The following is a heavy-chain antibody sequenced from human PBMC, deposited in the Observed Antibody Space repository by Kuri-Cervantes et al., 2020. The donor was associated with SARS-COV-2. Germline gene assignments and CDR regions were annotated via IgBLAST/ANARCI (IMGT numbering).Heavy chain of an antibody. CDR2: IYWDDDK. Sequence: SGPTLVKPTQTLTLTCTFSGFSFTSGSLGVGWIRQPPGKALEWLALIYWDDDKRYGPSLKSRLTITKDTAKNQVVLTMMNMDPVDTATYYCARFPAARVSNDYWGQGTLVTVSS. V-gene: IGHV2-5*05. D-gene: IGHD6-6*01. CDR1: GFSFTSGSLG. CDR3: ARFPAARVSNDY. J-gene: IGHJ4*02.